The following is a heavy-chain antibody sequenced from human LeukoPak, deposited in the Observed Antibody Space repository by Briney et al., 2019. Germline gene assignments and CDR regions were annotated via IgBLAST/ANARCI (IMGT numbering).Heavy chain of an antibody. J-gene: IGHJ4*02. V-gene: IGHV4-59*01. CDR3: AGGAYDSSGYYGDY. D-gene: IGHD3-22*01. CDR1: GGSISSYY. Sequence: PSETLSLTCTVSGGSISSYYWSWIRQPPGKGLEWIGYIYYSGSTNYNPSLTSRVTISVDTSKNQFSLKLSSVTAADTAVYYCAGGAYDSSGYYGDYWGQGTLVTVSS. CDR2: IYYSGST.